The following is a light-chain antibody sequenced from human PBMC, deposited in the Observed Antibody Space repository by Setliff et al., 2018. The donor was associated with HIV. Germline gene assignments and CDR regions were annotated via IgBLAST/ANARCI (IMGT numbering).Light chain of an antibody. J-gene: IGLJ2*01. CDR2: RDN. CDR1: RSNIGSNL. Sequence: ALTQTPSMSATPGRRVTIFCTGGRSNIGSNLVNWYQQLPGTAPKLLIFRDNQRPSGVPDRFSGFKSGTSASLAISGLQSEDEADYYCAAWDDSLNAVVFGGGTKVTVL. CDR3: AAWDDSLNAVV. V-gene: IGLV1-44*01.